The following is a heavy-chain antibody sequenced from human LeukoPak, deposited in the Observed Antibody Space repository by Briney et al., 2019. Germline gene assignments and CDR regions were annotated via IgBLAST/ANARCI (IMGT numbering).Heavy chain of an antibody. V-gene: IGHV1-8*03. CDR1: GYTFTSYD. D-gene: IGHD2-15*01. J-gene: IGHJ3*02. Sequence: ASVKVSCKASGYTFTSYDINWVRQATGQGLEWMGWMNPNSGTTSYAQKFQGRVTITRNTSISTAYMELSSLRSEDTAVYYCARRCSGGSCYGYDAFDIWGQGTMVTVSS. CDR2: MNPNSGTT. CDR3: ARRCSGGSCYGYDAFDI.